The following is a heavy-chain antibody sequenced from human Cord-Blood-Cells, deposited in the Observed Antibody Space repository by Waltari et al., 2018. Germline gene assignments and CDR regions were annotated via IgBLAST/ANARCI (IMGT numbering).Heavy chain of an antibody. CDR1: GFTFSSYA. CDR2: ISGSGGST. V-gene: IGHV3-23*01. D-gene: IGHD3-9*01. J-gene: IGHJ4*02. Sequence: EVQLLESGGGLVQPGGSLRLSCAASGFTFSSYAMSWVRQAPGKGLEWVSAISGSGGSTYYAESVKGRFTSSRDNSKNTLYLQMNSLRAEDTAVYYCAKELRYFDWLLTYFDYWGQGTLVTVSS. CDR3: AKELRYFDWLLTYFDY.